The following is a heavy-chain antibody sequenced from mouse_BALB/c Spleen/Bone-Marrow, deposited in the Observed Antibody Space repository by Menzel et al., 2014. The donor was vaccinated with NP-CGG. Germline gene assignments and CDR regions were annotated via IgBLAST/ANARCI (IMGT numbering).Heavy chain of an antibody. D-gene: IGHD1-3*01. Sequence: QVQLQDSGPGLVQPSQSLSITCTVSGFSLTSYGVHWVRQPPGKGLEWLGVIWSGGSTDYNAAFISRLGISKDNTKSQVFFKMNRLQADDTAIYYCGRNKDDARDYWGQGTSVTVSS. V-gene: IGHV2-4*02. CDR3: GRNKDDARDY. J-gene: IGHJ4*01. CDR2: IWSGGST. CDR1: GFSLTSYG.